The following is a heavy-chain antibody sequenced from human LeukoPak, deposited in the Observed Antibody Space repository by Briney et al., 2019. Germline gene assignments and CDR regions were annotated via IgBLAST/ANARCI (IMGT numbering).Heavy chain of an antibody. Sequence: GASVKVSCKASGYTFTGYYMHWVRQAPGQGLEWMGWINPNSGGTNYAQKFQGWVTMTRDTSISTAYMELSRLRSDDTAVYYCARGERYFDWPRGAFDIWGQGTMVTVSS. V-gene: IGHV1-2*04. D-gene: IGHD3-9*01. CDR2: INPNSGGT. CDR1: GYTFTGYY. CDR3: ARGERYFDWPRGAFDI. J-gene: IGHJ3*02.